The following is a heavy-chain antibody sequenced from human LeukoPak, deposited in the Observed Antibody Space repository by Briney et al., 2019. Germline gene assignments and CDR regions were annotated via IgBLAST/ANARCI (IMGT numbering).Heavy chain of an antibody. CDR3: ASTFEAAAAMDYYYYGMDV. D-gene: IGHD6-13*01. CDR1: GGTFSSYA. V-gene: IGHV1-69*13. Sequence: GASVTVSCKASGGTFSSYAISWVRQAPGQGLEWMGGIIPIFGTANYAQKFQGRVTITADESTSTAYMELSSLRSEDTAVYYCASTFEAAAAMDYYYYGMDVWGQGTTVTVSS. CDR2: IIPIFGTA. J-gene: IGHJ6*02.